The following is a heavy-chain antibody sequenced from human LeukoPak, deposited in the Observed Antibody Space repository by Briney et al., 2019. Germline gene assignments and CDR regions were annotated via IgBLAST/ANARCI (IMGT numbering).Heavy chain of an antibody. J-gene: IGHJ4*02. V-gene: IGHV3-74*01. D-gene: IGHD3-3*01. CDR3: ARDPTTYYDFWSGYYGPNY. CDR1: GFTFSSYW. Sequence: PGGSLRLSCAASGFTFSSYWMHWVRQAPGKGLVWVSRINSDGSSTSYADSVKGRFTISRYNAKNTLYLQMNSLRAEDTAVYYCARDPTTYYDFWSGYYGPNYWGQGTLVTVSS. CDR2: INSDGSST.